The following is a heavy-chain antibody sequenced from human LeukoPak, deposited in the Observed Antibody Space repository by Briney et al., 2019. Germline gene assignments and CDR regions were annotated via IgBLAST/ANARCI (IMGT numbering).Heavy chain of an antibody. J-gene: IGHJ4*02. CDR3: ARARASGRSGFDY. D-gene: IGHD2-15*01. Sequence: GGSLRLSCAASGFTFSSYAMNWVRQAPGKGLEWVSYISSSSSTIYYADSVKGRFTISRDNAKNSLYLQMNSLRDEGTAVYYCARARASGRSGFDYWGQGTLVTVSS. V-gene: IGHV3-48*02. CDR1: GFTFSSYA. CDR2: ISSSSSTI.